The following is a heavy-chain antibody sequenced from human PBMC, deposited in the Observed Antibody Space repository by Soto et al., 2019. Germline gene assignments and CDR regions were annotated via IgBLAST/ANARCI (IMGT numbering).Heavy chain of an antibody. CDR3: ASRSSGIYSVDH. CDR1: GGTFRSYV. CDR2: IIPVFLTA. D-gene: IGHD6-19*01. Sequence: QVQLVQSGAEVKKPGSSVKVSCKASGGTFRSYVISWVRQAPGQGLEWMGGIIPVFLTANYAQKFQDRVTIIADESTATSYLELSSLRSDDTAMYYCASRSSGIYSVDHLGQGALVTVST. J-gene: IGHJ4*02. V-gene: IGHV1-69*12.